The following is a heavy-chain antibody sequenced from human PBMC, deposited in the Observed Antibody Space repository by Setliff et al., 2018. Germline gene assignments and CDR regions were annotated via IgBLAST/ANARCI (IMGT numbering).Heavy chain of an antibody. D-gene: IGHD5-18*01. V-gene: IGHV1-8*02. CDR1: GYTFTSYD. J-gene: IGHJ4*02. CDR3: AAIGLDTAMITGVLFDF. Sequence: ASVKVSCKPSGYTFTSYDINWVRQATGQGLEWMGWMNPNSGNTGYAQKFQGRVTMTEDTSTDTAYMELSSLRSEDTAVYYCAAIGLDTAMITGVLFDFWGQGTLVTVSS. CDR2: MNPNSGNT.